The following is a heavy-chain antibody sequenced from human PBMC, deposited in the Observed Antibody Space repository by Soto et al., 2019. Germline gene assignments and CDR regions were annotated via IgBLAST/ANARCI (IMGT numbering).Heavy chain of an antibody. CDR1: GFTFSSYS. V-gene: IGHV3-21*01. CDR2: ISSSSSYI. CDR3: ARDPPTSVTSVFDY. Sequence: GGSLRLSCAASGFTFSSYSMNWVRQAPGKGLEWVSSISSSSSYIYYADSVKGRFTISRDNAKNSLYLQMNSLRDEDTAVYYCARDPPTSVTSVFDYWGQGTLVTVSS. J-gene: IGHJ4*02. D-gene: IGHD4-17*01.